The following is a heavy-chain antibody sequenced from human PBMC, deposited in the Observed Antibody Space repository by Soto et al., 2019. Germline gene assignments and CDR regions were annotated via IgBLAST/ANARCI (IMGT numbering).Heavy chain of an antibody. V-gene: IGHV1-24*01. J-gene: IGHJ4*02. CDR2: FDPEDGET. CDR1: GYTLTEFS. D-gene: IGHD3-3*01. Sequence: ASVKVSCKVSGYTLTEFSMHWVRQAPGKGLEWMGSFDPEDGETIYAQKFQGRVTMTEDTSTDTAYMELNSLRSEDTAVYYFVTEFNVWSNLAYDSWGQGTLVTVSS. CDR3: VTEFNVWSNLAYDS.